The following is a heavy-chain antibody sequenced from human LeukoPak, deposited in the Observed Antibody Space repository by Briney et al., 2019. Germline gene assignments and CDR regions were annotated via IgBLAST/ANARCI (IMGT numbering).Heavy chain of an antibody. Sequence: PGGSLRLSCAASGFTFSSYSMNWVRQAPGKGLEWVSSISSSSSYIYYADSVKGRFTISRDNAKNSLYLQMNSLRAEDTAVYYCARDVWAYYYDNSGSLGYWGQGTLVTVSS. CDR2: ISSSSSYI. V-gene: IGHV3-21*01. CDR3: ARDVWAYYYDNSGSLGY. J-gene: IGHJ4*02. D-gene: IGHD3-22*01. CDR1: GFTFSSYS.